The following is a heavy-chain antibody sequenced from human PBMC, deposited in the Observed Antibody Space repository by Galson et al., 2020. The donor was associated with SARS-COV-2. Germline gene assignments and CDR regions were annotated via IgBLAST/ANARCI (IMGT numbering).Heavy chain of an antibody. V-gene: IGHV3-33*01. CDR3: ARAWSEEDWFDP. CDR2: IWYDGSNK. J-gene: IGHJ5*02. Sequence: GESLKISCATSGFTFSSYGMHWVRQAPGKGLEWVAVIWYDGSNKYYADSGKGRFTISRDKSKNTLYLQMNSLRAEDTAVYYCARAWSEEDWFDPWGQGSLVIVSS. CDR1: GFTFSSYG.